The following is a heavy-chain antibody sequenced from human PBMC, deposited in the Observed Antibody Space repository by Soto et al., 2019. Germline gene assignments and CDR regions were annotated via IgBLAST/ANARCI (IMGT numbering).Heavy chain of an antibody. D-gene: IGHD3-22*01. J-gene: IGHJ4*02. V-gene: IGHV1-69*13. CDR2: IIPIFGTA. CDR3: ARAHMVPRYYDSSGPIGRWYYFDY. CDR1: GGTFSSYA. Sequence: SVKVSCKASGGTFSSYAISWVRQAPGQGLEWMGGIIPIFGTANYAQKFQGRVTITADESTSTAYMELSSLRSEDTAVYYCARAHMVPRYYDSSGPIGRWYYFDYWGQGTLVTSPQ.